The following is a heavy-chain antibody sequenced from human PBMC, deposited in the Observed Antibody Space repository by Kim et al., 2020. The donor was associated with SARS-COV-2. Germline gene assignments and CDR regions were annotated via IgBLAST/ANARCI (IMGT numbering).Heavy chain of an antibody. D-gene: IGHD6-13*01. J-gene: IGHJ4*02. CDR2: IRSKAHGGTT. CDR1: GFTFGDYA. CDR3: AKAPKSSSWSNFDY. Sequence: GGSLRLSCTASGFTFGDYAMSWVRQAPGKGLEWVGFIRSKAHGGTTEYAASVKGRFTISRDDSKSIAYLQMNSLKTEDTAVYYCAKAPKSSSWSNFDYWGQGTLVTVSS. V-gene: IGHV3-49*04.